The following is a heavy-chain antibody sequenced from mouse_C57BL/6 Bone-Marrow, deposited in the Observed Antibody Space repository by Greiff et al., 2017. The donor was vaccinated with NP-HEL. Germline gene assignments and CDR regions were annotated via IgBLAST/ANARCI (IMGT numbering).Heavy chain of an antibody. CDR1: GYTFTSYG. CDR2: IYPRSGNT. J-gene: IGHJ4*01. CDR3: AQSTMVTTRLYYYAMDY. V-gene: IGHV1-81*01. D-gene: IGHD2-1*01. Sequence: VKLQQSGAELARPGASVKLSCKASGYTFTSYGISWVKQRTGQGLEWIGEIYPRSGNTYYNEKFKGKATLTADKSSSTAYMELRSLTSEDSAVYFCAQSTMVTTRLYYYAMDYWGQGTSVTVSS.